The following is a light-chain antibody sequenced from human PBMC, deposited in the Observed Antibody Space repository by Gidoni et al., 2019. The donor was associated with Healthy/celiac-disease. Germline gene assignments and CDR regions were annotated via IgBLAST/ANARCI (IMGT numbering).Light chain of an antibody. J-gene: IGKJ2*01. CDR1: QSVSRY. CDR2: DAS. Sequence: EIVLTQSPATLSLSPGERATLSCRASQSVSRYLAWYQQKPGQAPRLLIYDASNRATGIPARFSGSGSGTDFTLTISNLEPEDFAVYYCQQRSNWPPGYTFXQXTKLEIK. CDR3: QQRSNWPPGYT. V-gene: IGKV3-11*01.